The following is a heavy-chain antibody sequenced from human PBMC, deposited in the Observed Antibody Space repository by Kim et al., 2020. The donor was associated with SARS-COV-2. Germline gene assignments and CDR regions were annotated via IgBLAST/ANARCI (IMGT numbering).Heavy chain of an antibody. J-gene: IGHJ4*02. Sequence: SYADSVKGRFTISRDNAKNTLYLQMNSLRAEDTAVYYCAGAVLWCGEFDYWGQGTVVTVSS. D-gene: IGHD3-10*01. V-gene: IGHV3-74*01. CDR3: AGAVLWCGEFDY.